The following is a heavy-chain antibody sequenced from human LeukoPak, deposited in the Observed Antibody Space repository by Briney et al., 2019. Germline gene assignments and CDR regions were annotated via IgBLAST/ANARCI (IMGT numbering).Heavy chain of an antibody. J-gene: IGHJ6*03. D-gene: IGHD4-17*01. CDR1: GFTFSSYE. CDR3: AKATYGDYGDNYMDV. Sequence: GGSLRLSCAASGFTFSSYEMNWVRQAPGKGLEWVSGISGSGGYTYYADSVKGRFTISRDNSKNTLYLQMNSLRAEDTAVYYCAKATYGDYGDNYMDVWGKGTTVTISS. CDR2: ISGSGGYT. V-gene: IGHV3-23*01.